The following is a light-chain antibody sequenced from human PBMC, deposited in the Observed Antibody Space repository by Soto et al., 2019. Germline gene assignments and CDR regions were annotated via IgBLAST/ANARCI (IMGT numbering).Light chain of an antibody. Sequence: QSVLTQPASVSGSPGQSITISCTGTSSDVGGYNYVSWYQQHPGKAPKLIIYEVSNRPSGISNRFSGSKSGNTASLTISGLQAEDEADYYCNSYTSSSTSVFGGGTKVTVL. V-gene: IGLV2-14*01. CDR2: EVS. J-gene: IGLJ2*01. CDR3: NSYTSSSTSV. CDR1: SSDVGGYNY.